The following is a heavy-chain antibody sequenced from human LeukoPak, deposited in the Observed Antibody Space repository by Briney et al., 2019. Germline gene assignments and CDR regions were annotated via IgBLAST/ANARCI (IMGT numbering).Heavy chain of an antibody. CDR2: INSDGSST. D-gene: IGHD5-12*01. CDR3: ARVSGYDSHYYYYMDV. CDR1: GFTFSSYW. V-gene: IGHV3-74*01. Sequence: PGGSLRLSCAASGFTFSSYWMHWVRQAPGKGLVWVSRINSDGSSTSYADSVKGRFTISRDNAKNSLYLQMNSLRAEDTAVYYCARVSGYDSHYYYYMDVWGKGTTVTVSS. J-gene: IGHJ6*03.